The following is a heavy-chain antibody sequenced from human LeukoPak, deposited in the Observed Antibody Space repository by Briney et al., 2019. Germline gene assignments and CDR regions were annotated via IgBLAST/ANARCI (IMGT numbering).Heavy chain of an antibody. Sequence: SETLSLTCTVSGGSITGYYWNWIRQPAGQGLEWLGSVYSSGVGNYNPSLTSRVTMSVDTSKNRFSLKLTSLTAADTAVYYCAREEFLHEIDSGGYFVYWGQGTLVTVSS. V-gene: IGHV4-4*07. D-gene: IGHD3-22*01. J-gene: IGHJ4*02. CDR1: GGSITGYY. CDR2: VYSSGVG. CDR3: AREEFLHEIDSGGYFVY.